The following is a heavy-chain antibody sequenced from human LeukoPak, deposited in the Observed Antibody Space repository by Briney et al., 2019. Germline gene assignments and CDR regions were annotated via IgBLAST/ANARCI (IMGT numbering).Heavy chain of an antibody. V-gene: IGHV1-69*04. D-gene: IGHD4-23*01. J-gene: IGHJ6*03. CDR2: IIPILGIA. Sequence: SVKVSCKASGGTFSSYAISWVRQAPGQGLEWMGRIIPILGIANYAQKFQGRVTITADKSTSTAYMELSSLRSEDTAVYYCARLVVTTSYYYYYMDVWGKGTTVTVSS. CDR3: ARLVVTTSYYYYYMDV. CDR1: GGTFSSYA.